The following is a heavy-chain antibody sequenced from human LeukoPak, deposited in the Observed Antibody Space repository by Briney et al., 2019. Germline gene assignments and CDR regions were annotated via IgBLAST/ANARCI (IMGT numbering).Heavy chain of an antibody. CDR1: GGSITSYY. Sequence: SETVSLTCTVSGGSITSYYWSWIRQPPGKTLEWIGYIYYSGSTNYNPSLKSRVTMSVDTSKKQFSLNLSSVTAADTAVYYCASHYLYGSSPVGYWGQGTLVTVSS. J-gene: IGHJ4*02. CDR3: ASHYLYGSSPVGY. V-gene: IGHV4-59*01. D-gene: IGHD3-22*01. CDR2: IYYSGST.